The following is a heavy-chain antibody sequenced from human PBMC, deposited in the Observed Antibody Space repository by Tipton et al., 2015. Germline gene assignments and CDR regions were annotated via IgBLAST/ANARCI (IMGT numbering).Heavy chain of an antibody. D-gene: IGHD5-24*01. J-gene: IGHJ6*02. CDR3: ARGGSPIIEMAYHHYGLDV. CDR1: GGSFYTYY. Sequence: TLSLTCSLSGGSFYTYYGTWIRQPPGQGLEWIGEIYHSGTTNYNPSLRGRFTISLMTSKNQLSLKVDSVTAADTAIYYCARGGSPIIEMAYHHYGLDVWGQGTTVTVSS. CDR2: IYHSGTT. V-gene: IGHV4-34*01.